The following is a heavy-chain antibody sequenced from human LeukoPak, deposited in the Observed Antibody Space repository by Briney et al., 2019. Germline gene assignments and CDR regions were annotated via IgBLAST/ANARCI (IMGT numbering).Heavy chain of an antibody. Sequence: SETLSLTCSVSGGSVSSYYWSWIRQSPGKGLEWIGYIYYTGSTNYNPSLKSRVTISVGTSKNQFSLKLSSVTAADTAVYYCARPSRSISTAGAFDIWGQGTMVTVSS. CDR3: ARPSRSISTAGAFDI. J-gene: IGHJ3*02. V-gene: IGHV4-59*02. CDR2: IYYTGST. CDR1: GGSVSSYY. D-gene: IGHD3-10*01.